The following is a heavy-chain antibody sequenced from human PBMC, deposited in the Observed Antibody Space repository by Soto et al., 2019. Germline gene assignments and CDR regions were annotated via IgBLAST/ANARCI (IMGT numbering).Heavy chain of an antibody. CDR1: GYTFTSYY. CDR3: ARAGGNPPLRDY. CDR2: INPSGGST. D-gene: IGHD2-15*01. J-gene: IGHJ4*02. V-gene: IGHV1-46*01. Sequence: QVQLVQSGAEVKKPGASVKVSCKASGYTFTSYYMHWVRQAPGQGLEWMGIINPSGGSTSYAQKFKGRVTMTRDTSTSTVYMALSSLRSEDTAVYYCARAGGNPPLRDYWGQGTLVTVSS.